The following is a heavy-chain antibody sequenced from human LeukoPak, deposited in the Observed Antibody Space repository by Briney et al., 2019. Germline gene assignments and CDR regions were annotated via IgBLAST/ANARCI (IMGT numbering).Heavy chain of an antibody. CDR2: LHFSGST. CDR1: GGSISSYY. J-gene: IGHJ5*02. D-gene: IGHD1-26*01. V-gene: IGHV4-59*08. CDR3: AGSSGSFFWFDP. Sequence: PSETLSLTCTVSGGSISSYYWGWMRQPPGKGLEWIGYLHFSGSTNYNPSLKSRVTTSVDTSNNQFSLKLSSVTAADTAVYYCAGSSGSFFWFDPWGQGTLVTVSS.